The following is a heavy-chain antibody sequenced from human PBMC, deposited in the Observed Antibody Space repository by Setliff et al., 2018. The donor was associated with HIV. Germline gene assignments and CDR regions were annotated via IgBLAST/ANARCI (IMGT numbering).Heavy chain of an antibody. CDR1: GSTLTELS. CDR3: ATLSY. J-gene: IGHJ4*02. V-gene: IGHV1-2*02. CDR2: INPNSGDT. Sequence: ASVKVSCKVSGSTLTELSMHWVRQAPGQGLEWMGWINPNSGDTNYAQKFQGRVTMTRDTSISTAYMELSRLRSDDTAVYYCATLSYWGQGTLVTVSS.